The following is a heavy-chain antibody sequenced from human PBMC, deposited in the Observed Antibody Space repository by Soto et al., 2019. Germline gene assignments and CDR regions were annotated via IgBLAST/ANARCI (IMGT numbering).Heavy chain of an antibody. CDR3: AGYVSASPAGWFDP. CDR1: GFSLSTSGEA. CDR2: IYWDDDN. Sequence: QITLKESGPALVKPTQTLTLTCTFSGFSLSTSGEAVGWIRQPPGEALEWLALIYWDDDNRYNPTLKTRPNTPKDTSRNDVVPTLTNWDPADTAPYPCAGYVSASPAGWFDPGGHGILVIVSA. D-gene: IGHD3-10*01. V-gene: IGHV2-5*02. J-gene: IGHJ5*02.